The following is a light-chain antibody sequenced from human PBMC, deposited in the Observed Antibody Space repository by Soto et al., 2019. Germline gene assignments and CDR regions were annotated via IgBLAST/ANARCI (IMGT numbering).Light chain of an antibody. J-gene: IGKJ1*01. CDR2: GAS. CDR3: QQYGSPPWT. V-gene: IGKV3-20*01. Sequence: EIVLTQSPCTLSLSPGERSTLSCSASQSVSSNYLAWYHQKGGQAPMLLIYGASNRATDTPDRFSGSGSGTDFTLTISRLEPEDFAVYYCQQYGSPPWTFGQGTKVDIK. CDR1: QSVSSNY.